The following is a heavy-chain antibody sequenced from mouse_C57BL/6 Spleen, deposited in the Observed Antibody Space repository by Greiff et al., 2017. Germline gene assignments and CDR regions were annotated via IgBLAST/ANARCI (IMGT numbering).Heavy chain of an antibody. J-gene: IGHJ2*01. D-gene: IGHD1-1*01. CDR1: GYTFTSYW. V-gene: IGHV1-55*01. CDR2: IYPGSGST. CDR3: ARDYDGSSVDD. Sequence: QVQLQQPGAELVKPGASVKMSCKASGYTFTSYWITWVKQRPGQGLEWIGDIYPGSGSTNYNEKFKSKATLTVDTSSSTAYVQLSSLTSEDSAVDYCARDYDGSSVDDWGQGTTLTVSS.